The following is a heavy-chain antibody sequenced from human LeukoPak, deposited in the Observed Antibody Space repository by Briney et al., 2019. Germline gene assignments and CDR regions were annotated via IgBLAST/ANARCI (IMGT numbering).Heavy chain of an antibody. CDR2: INTDGSST. J-gene: IGHJ6*03. CDR3: ARGSSSWLLDYYYMDV. D-gene: IGHD6-13*01. Sequence: GGSLRLSCAASGFTFRGYWMYWVRQAPGKGLVWVSRINTDGSSTNYADSVKGRFTISRDNAKNTVYLQMNSLRAEDTAVYYCARGSSSWLLDYYYMDVWGKGTTVTVSS. CDR1: GFTFRGYW. V-gene: IGHV3-74*01.